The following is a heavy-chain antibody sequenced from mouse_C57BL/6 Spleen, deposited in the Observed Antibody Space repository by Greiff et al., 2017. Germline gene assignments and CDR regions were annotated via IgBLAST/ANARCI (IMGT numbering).Heavy chain of an antibody. CDR2: INPYNGGT. V-gene: IGHV1-19*01. Sequence: VQLQQSGPVLVKPGASVKMSCKASGYTFTDYYMNWVKQSHGKSLEWIGVINPYNGGTSYNQKFKGKATLTVDKSSSTAYMELNSLTSEDSAVYYCASHYDYDTWFAYWGQGTLVTVSA. J-gene: IGHJ3*01. CDR3: ASHYDYDTWFAY. CDR1: GYTFTDYY. D-gene: IGHD2-4*01.